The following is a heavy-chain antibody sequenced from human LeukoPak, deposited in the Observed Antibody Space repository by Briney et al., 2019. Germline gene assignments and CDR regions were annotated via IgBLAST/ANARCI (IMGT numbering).Heavy chain of an antibody. CDR3: ARHIAASEYFDY. CDR1: GGSISTYY. CDR2: IFYIGST. D-gene: IGHD5-12*01. J-gene: IGHJ4*02. V-gene: IGHV4-59*08. Sequence: PSETLSLTCTVSGGSISTYYWTWIRQPPGKRLEWIGYIFYIGSTSYNPSLKSRVTMSVDTSKNQFSLKLSSVTAADTAVYYGARHIAASEYFDYWGQGTLVTVSS.